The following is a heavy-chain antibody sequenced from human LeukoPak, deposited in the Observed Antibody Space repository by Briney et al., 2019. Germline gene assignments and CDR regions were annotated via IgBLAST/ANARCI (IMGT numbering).Heavy chain of an antibody. V-gene: IGHV3-48*02. CDR3: ARDHQWSFDS. D-gene: IGHD2-15*01. CDR1: GFTFSTYT. Sequence: GGSLRLSCAASGFTFSTYTMNWVRQAPGEGLEWISYIGWSDSAIFYADSVKGRFTISRDSAKNSLFLQMNSLSDEDTAVYYCARDHQWSFDSWGQGTLVTVSS. J-gene: IGHJ4*02. CDR2: IGWSDSAI.